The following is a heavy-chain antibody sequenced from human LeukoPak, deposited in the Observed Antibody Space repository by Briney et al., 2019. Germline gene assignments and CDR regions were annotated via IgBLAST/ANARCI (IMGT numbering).Heavy chain of an antibody. J-gene: IGHJ4*02. CDR2: IKQDGSEK. D-gene: IGHD6-13*01. V-gene: IGHV3-7*01. Sequence: GGSLRLSCAASGFTFSSYWMSWVRQAPGKGLEWVANIKQDGSEKYYVDSVKGRFTISRDNAKNSLYLQMNSLRAEDTAVYYCARVGSSWYAYFDYWGQGTLVTVS. CDR3: ARVGSSWYAYFDY. CDR1: GFTFSSYW.